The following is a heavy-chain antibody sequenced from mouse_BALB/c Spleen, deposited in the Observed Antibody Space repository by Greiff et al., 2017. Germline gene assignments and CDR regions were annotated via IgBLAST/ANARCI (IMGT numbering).Heavy chain of an antibody. CDR2: IYPGDGDT. CDR1: GYTFTSYW. CDR3: AREDYGSSSDY. Sequence: QVQLKQSGAELARPGASVKLSCKASGYTFTSYWMQWVKQRPGQGLEWIGAIYPGDGDTRYTQKFKGKATLTADKSSSTAYMQLSSLASEDSAVYYCAREDYGSSSDYWGQGTTLTVSS. D-gene: IGHD1-1*01. V-gene: IGHV1-87*01. J-gene: IGHJ2*01.